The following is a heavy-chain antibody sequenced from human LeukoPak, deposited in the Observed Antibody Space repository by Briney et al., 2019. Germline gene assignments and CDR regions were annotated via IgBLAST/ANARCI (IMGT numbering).Heavy chain of an antibody. CDR3: ARYDVWGSYRAFDY. J-gene: IGHJ4*02. CDR2: MYHSGST. Sequence: SEPLSLTCSVSNYSISTDYYWGWIRPPPGKGLEWIGSMYHSGSTYYNPSLKSRVTISVDTSKVQFSLKLSSVTAADTAVYYCARYDVWGSYRAFDYWGQGTLVTVSS. D-gene: IGHD3-16*02. CDR1: NYSISTDYY. V-gene: IGHV4-38-2*02.